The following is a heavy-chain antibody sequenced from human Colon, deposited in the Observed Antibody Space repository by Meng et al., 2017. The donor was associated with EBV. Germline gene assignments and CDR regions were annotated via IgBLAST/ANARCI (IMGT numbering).Heavy chain of an antibody. D-gene: IGHD5-18*01. CDR1: GGSSSSGDYY. CDR2: IYYSGST. CDR3: ARVGWRQWSFDL. J-gene: IGHJ2*01. V-gene: IGHV4-30-4*01. Sequence: QVQLQESGPGLVKPSQTLSLPSTVSGGSSSSGDYYWSWIRQPPGKGLELIGHIYYSGSTSYNPSLKSRVTISVDTSNNQFSLKLSSVTAADTAVYYCARVGWRQWSFDLWGRGTLVTVSS.